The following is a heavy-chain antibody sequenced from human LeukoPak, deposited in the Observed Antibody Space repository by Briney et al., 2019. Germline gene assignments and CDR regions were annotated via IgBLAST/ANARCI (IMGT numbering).Heavy chain of an antibody. CDR2: IDSTTTTI. V-gene: IGHV3-48*04. Sequence: GGSLRLSCAASGFTFSTYSMNWVRQAPGKGLEWVSFIDSTTTTIHYADSVKGRFTTSRDNAKNSLFLQMNSLRAEDTAVYYCARRVPSQLIDDFFDYWGQGALVTVSS. CDR3: ARRVPSQLIDDFFDY. D-gene: IGHD1-1*01. CDR1: GFTFSTYS. J-gene: IGHJ4*02.